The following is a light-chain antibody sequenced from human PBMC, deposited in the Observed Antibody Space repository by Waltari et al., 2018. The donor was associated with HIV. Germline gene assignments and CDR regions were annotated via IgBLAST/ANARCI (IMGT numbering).Light chain of an antibody. J-gene: IGLJ2*01. Sequence: QSALTQPASVSGSPGQSITISCTGPTTAVGSYDFVPWYPQHPGKAPKLVIYEVTNRPSWVSNRFSGSKSGITASLTISGLQTEDEADYYCSSYTTISILIFGGGTKLTVL. V-gene: IGLV2-14*01. CDR2: EVT. CDR1: TTAVGSYDF. CDR3: SSYTTISILI.